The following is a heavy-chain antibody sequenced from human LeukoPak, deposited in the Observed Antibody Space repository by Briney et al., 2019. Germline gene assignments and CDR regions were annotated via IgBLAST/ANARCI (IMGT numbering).Heavy chain of an antibody. CDR1: GYTFTSYG. CDR3: ARDGAAAGRNWFDP. CDR2: ISAYNGKT. D-gene: IGHD6-13*01. V-gene: IGHV1-18*01. J-gene: IGHJ5*02. Sequence: GASVKVSCKASGYTFTSYGISWVRQAPGQGLEWMGWISAYNGKTNYARKLQGRVTMTTDTSTSTAYMELRSLRSDDTAVYYCARDGAAAGRNWFDPWGQGTLVTVSS.